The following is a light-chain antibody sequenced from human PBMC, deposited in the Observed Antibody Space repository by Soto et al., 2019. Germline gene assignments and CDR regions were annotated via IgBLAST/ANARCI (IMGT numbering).Light chain of an antibody. Sequence: QSALTQPASVSGSPGQSIALSCPGTSSDIGGYAHVAWYQQHPGKAPKLVIYEVSNRPSGISSRFSGSKSGNTASLTISGLRAEDEADYYCSSSTSSSTLVFGRGTKLTVL. CDR1: SSDIGGYAH. J-gene: IGLJ3*02. V-gene: IGLV2-14*01. CDR2: EVS. CDR3: SSSTSSSTLV.